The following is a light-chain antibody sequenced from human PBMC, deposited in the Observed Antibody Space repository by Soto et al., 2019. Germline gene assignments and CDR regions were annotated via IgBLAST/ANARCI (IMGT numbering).Light chain of an antibody. CDR3: SSYAGSNNVV. Sequence: QSAPTQPASVSGSPGQSITISCTGTSSDIGSHDYVSWYQHHPGKAPKLIIYEVTNRPSGVPDRFSGSKSGNTASLTVSGLQAEDEADYYCSSYAGSNNVVFGGGTKVTVL. CDR1: SSDIGSHDY. CDR2: EVT. J-gene: IGLJ2*01. V-gene: IGLV2-8*01.